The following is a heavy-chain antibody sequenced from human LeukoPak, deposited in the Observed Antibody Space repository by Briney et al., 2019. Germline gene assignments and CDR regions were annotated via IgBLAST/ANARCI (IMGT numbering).Heavy chain of an antibody. J-gene: IGHJ6*02. CDR1: GYTFTSYY. V-gene: IGHV1-46*03. D-gene: IGHD5-12*01. CDR3: ARFGYVFPRYYYYGMDV. CDR2: INPSGGST. Sequence: ASVKVSCKASGYTFTSYYMQWVRQAPGQGLEWMGIINPSGGSTSYAQKFQGRVTMTRDTSTSTVYMELSSLRSEDTAVYYCARFGYVFPRYYYYGMDVWGQGTTVTVSS.